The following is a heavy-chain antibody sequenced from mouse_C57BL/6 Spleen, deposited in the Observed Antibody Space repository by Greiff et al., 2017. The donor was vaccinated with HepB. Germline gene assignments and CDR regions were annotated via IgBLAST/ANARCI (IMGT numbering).Heavy chain of an antibody. CDR2: IDPNSGGT. J-gene: IGHJ3*01. D-gene: IGHD2-4*01. CDR3: ARSGYDYLFAY. CDR1: GYTFTSYW. V-gene: IGHV1-72*01. Sequence: QVQLKQPGAELVKPGASVKLSCKASGYTFTSYWMHWVKQRPGRGLEWIGRIDPNSGGTKYNEKFKSKATLTVDKPSSTAYMKLSSLTSEDSAVYYCARSGYDYLFAYWGQGTLVTVSA.